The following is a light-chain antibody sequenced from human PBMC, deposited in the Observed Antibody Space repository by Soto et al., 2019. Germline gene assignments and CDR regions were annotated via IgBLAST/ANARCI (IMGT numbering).Light chain of an antibody. CDR2: DAS. CDR3: QQYGSSPLT. CDR1: QSVSNSY. V-gene: IGKV3D-20*01. J-gene: IGKJ4*01. Sequence: EIVLTQSPATLSLSPGERATLSCGASQSVSNSYLAWYQQKPGLAPRLLIYDASSRATGIPDRFSGSGSGTDFTLTINRLEPEDFAVYSCQQYGSSPLTFGGGTKVDI.